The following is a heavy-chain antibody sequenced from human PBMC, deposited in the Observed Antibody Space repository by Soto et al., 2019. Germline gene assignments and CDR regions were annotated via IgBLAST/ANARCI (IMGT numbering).Heavy chain of an antibody. CDR1: GGSISSGDYY. Sequence: PSETLSLTCTVSGGSISSGDYYWSWIRQPPGKGLEWIGYIYYSGSTYYNPSLKSRVTISVDTSKNQFSLKLSSVTAADTAVYYCARGWYPTYYYDSSGYSLPHFDYWGQGTQVTVSS. CDR2: IYYSGST. D-gene: IGHD3-22*01. CDR3: ARGWYPTYYYDSSGYSLPHFDY. J-gene: IGHJ4*02. V-gene: IGHV4-30-4*01.